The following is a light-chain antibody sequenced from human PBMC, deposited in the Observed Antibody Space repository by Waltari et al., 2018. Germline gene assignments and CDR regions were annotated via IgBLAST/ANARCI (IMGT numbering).Light chain of an antibody. CDR2: DAS. CDR1: QDTSNY. J-gene: IGKJ2*01. Sequence: DIQMTQSPSSLSASVGHRVTITCQASQDTSNYLNWYQQKPGKAPKLLIYDASNLETGVPSRFSGSGSGTDFSFTISSLQPEDIATYYCQQFDNLVYTFGQGTKLEIK. CDR3: QQFDNLVYT. V-gene: IGKV1-33*01.